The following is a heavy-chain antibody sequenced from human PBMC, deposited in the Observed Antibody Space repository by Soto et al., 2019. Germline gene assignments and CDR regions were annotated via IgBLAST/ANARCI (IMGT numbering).Heavy chain of an antibody. Sequence: ASVKVSCKASGYTFTSYGISWVRQAPGQGLEWMGWISAYNGNTNYAQKLQGRVTMTTDTSTSTAYMELRSLRSDDTAVYYCARAFPRGHYDSTHAFDIWGQGTMVTVSS. J-gene: IGHJ3*02. CDR1: GYTFTSYG. CDR3: ARAFPRGHYDSTHAFDI. CDR2: ISAYNGNT. V-gene: IGHV1-18*01. D-gene: IGHD3-22*01.